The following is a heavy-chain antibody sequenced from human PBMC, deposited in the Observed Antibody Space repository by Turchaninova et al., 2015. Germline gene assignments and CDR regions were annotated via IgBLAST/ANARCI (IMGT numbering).Heavy chain of an antibody. Sequence: GGSLRLSCAASGFTFKNAWMSWVRQAPGKGPEWVGRIKSKTDGGTTDFTEPVKGRFVISRDDSENMVYLQMNDLQTDDTAVYYCFLEYMDVWGKGTTVTVTS. CDR1: GFTFKNAW. CDR3: FLEYMDV. D-gene: IGHD3-3*01. J-gene: IGHJ6*03. CDR2: IKSKTDGGTT. V-gene: IGHV3-15*01.